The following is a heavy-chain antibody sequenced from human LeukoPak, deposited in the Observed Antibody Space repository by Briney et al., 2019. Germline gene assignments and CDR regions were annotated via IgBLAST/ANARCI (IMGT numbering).Heavy chain of an antibody. CDR3: ARGGSYLSAFDI. J-gene: IGHJ3*02. D-gene: IGHD1-26*01. Sequence: DPGGSLRLSCAASGFTFSSYAMGWVRQAPGKGLEWVSSISGRDGSTYYTDSVKGRFTISRDNSKNTLYLHMNSLRAEDTAVYYCARGGSYLSAFDIWGQGTMVTVSS. CDR1: GFTFSSYA. CDR2: ISGRDGST. V-gene: IGHV3-23*01.